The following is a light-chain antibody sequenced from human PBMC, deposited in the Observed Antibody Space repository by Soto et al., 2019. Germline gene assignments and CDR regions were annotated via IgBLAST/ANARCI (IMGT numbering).Light chain of an antibody. V-gene: IGLV2-11*01. CDR1: SSDVGRYNF. CDR3: CSYAGTYTFVV. J-gene: IGLJ2*01. Sequence: QSVLTQPRSVSGSPGQSVTISCTGTSSDVGRYNFVSWYQQHPGKAPKLMISDVYKRPSGVPDRFSGSKSGNTASLTISGLQAEDEADYYCCSYAGTYTFVVFVGGTKLTVL. CDR2: DVY.